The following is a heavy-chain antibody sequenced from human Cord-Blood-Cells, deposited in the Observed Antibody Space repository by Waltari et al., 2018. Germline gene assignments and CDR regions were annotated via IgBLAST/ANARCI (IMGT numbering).Heavy chain of an antibody. CDR3: ARDPGGDAFDI. J-gene: IGHJ3*02. CDR2: IYSGGST. CDR1: GFAVSSNY. V-gene: IGHV3-53*01. D-gene: IGHD3-10*01. Sequence: EVQLVESGGGLIPPGGSLRLSCAASGFAVSSNYMSWVRQAPGKGLEWVSVIYSGGSTYYADSVKGRFTISRDNAKNTLYLQMNSLRAEDTAVYYCARDPGGDAFDIWGQGTMVTVSS.